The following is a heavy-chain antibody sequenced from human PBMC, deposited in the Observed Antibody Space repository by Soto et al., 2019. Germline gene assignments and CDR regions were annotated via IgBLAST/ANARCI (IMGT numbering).Heavy chain of an antibody. Sequence: PGGSLRLSCAASGFTFSSYAMSWVRQAPGKGLEWVSAISGSGGSTYYADSVKGRFTISRDNSKNTLYLQMNSLRAEDTAVYYCAKGLGYYDSSGYQEFDYWGQGTLVTVSS. CDR3: AKGLGYYDSSGYQEFDY. J-gene: IGHJ4*02. CDR2: ISGSGGST. V-gene: IGHV3-23*01. D-gene: IGHD3-22*01. CDR1: GFTFSSYA.